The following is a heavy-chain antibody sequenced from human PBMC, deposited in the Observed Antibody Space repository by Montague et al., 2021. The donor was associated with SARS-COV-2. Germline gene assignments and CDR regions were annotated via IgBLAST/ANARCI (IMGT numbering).Heavy chain of an antibody. CDR1: GGSFSDYY. D-gene: IGHD3-22*01. CDR3: ARGAPTITMIVVVVTGAGWCFDL. V-gene: IGHV4-34*01. CDR2: INHSGST. J-gene: IGHJ2*01. Sequence: SETLSLTCAVHGGSFSDYYWSWIRQAPGEGLEWIGEINHSGSTNYNPSLKSRVTISVDTSKNQFSLKLSSVTAADTAVYYCARGAPTITMIVVVVTGAGWCFDLWGRGTLVSVSA.